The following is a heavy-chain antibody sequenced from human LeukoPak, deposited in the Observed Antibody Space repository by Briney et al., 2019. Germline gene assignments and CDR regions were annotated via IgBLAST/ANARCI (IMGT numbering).Heavy chain of an antibody. CDR1: GFTVIANY. CDR2: IYIGGNT. J-gene: IGHJ4*02. V-gene: IGHV3-53*01. Sequence: GGSLRLSCAASGFTVIANYMSWVRQAPGKGLEWVSVIYIGGNTYYADSVKGRFTISRDNSKNTLYLQMNSLRAEDTAVYYCASGGINMVRGGYYFDYWGQGTLVTVST. CDR3: ASGGINMVRGGYYFDY. D-gene: IGHD3-10*01.